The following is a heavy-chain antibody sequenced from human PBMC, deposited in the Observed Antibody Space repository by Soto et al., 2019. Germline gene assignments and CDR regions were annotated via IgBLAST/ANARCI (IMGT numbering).Heavy chain of an antibody. V-gene: IGHV2-5*02. CDR1: GFSLTTSGVG. CDR2: IYWDDDK. CDR3: AHRVLRTVFGLVTTTAIYFDF. Sequence: QITLNESGPTVVRPTETLTLTCRFSGFSLTTSGVGVGWISQSPGKAPEWLALIYWDDDKRYRASLKSRLTITKDTSKNQVVLTVSDLDPTDTATYYCAHRVLRTVFGLVTTTAIYFDFWGQGTPVAVSS. D-gene: IGHD3-3*01. J-gene: IGHJ4*02.